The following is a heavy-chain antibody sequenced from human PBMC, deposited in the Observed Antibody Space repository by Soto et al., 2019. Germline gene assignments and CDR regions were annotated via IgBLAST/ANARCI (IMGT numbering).Heavy chain of an antibody. CDR2: ISYDGSNK. V-gene: IGHV3-30-3*01. Sequence: SLRLSGASSGFTVSSYAVHWVRQAPGKGLEWVAVISYDGSNKYYADSVKGRFTISRDNSKNTLYLQMNSLRAEDTAVYYCARDSPPRQRGYRYGPVDYWGQGTLVTVS. D-gene: IGHD5-18*01. CDR1: GFTVSSYA. CDR3: ARDSPPRQRGYRYGPVDY. J-gene: IGHJ4*02.